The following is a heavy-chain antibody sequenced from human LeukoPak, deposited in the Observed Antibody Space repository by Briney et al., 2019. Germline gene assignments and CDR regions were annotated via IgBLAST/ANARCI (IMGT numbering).Heavy chain of an antibody. CDR1: GFTFSSYS. J-gene: IGHJ4*02. V-gene: IGHV3-21*01. D-gene: IGHD6-13*01. CDR2: ISSSSSYI. Sequence: GGSLRLSCAASGFTFSSYSINWVRQAPGKGLEWVSSISSSSSYIYYADSVKGRFTISRDNAKNSLYLQMNSLRAEDTAVYYCAGGYSSIISIYFDYWGQGTLVTVSS. CDR3: AGGYSSIISIYFDY.